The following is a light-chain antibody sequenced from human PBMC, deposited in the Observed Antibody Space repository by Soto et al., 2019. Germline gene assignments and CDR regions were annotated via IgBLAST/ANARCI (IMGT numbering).Light chain of an antibody. CDR2: GAS. CDR1: QSVASN. CDR3: QQYNNWPRT. V-gene: IGKV3-15*01. J-gene: IGKJ1*01. Sequence: EIVMTQSPVTLSLSPGDRATLSCRASQSVASNLAWFQQKPGQAPRLLIYGASATATGTPARFSGGGSGTEFTLTISSLQSEDFAVYYCQQYNNWPRTFGQGTKVEIK.